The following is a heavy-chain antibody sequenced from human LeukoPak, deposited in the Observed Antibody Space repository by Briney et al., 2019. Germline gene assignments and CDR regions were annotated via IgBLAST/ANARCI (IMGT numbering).Heavy chain of an antibody. J-gene: IGHJ3*02. V-gene: IGHV1-2*06. D-gene: IGHD2-8*01. CDR3: ARVYCTNGVCYRRAFDI. CDR2: INPNSSGT. Sequence: GASVKVSCKASGYTFTGYYMHWVRQAPGQGLEWMGRINPNSSGTNYAQKFQGRVTMTRDTSISTAYMELSRLRSDDTAVYYCARVYCTNGVCYRRAFDIWGQGTMVTVSS. CDR1: GYTFTGYY.